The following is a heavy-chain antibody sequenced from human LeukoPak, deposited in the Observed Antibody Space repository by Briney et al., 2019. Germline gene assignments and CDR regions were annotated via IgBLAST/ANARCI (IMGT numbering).Heavy chain of an antibody. CDR3: ARHFGGYSYNWFDP. CDR2: IYYSGST. J-gene: IGHJ5*02. D-gene: IGHD5-12*01. CDR1: GASISSSSYY. Sequence: LSLTCTVSGASISSSSYYWGRIRPPPGKGLEWIGSIYYSGSTYCNPSLKSRATISVDTSKNPFSLKLSPVTAAATAVYYCARHFGGYSYNWFDPWGQGTMVTVSS. V-gene: IGHV4-39*01.